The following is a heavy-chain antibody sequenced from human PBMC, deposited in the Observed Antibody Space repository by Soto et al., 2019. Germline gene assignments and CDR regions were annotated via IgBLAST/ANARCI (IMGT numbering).Heavy chain of an antibody. CDR1: GFTFSNYA. D-gene: IGHD6-6*01. Sequence: QSVGSLRLSGAASGFTFSNYAMNWVRQAPGKGLEWVSAISAGGSNTDYADSVKGRFTISSDNSKNTLYLQMNSLRAEDTAVYYCAKEYSTSFDYWGQGTLVTVSS. V-gene: IGHV3-23*01. J-gene: IGHJ4*02. CDR2: ISAGGSNT. CDR3: AKEYSTSFDY.